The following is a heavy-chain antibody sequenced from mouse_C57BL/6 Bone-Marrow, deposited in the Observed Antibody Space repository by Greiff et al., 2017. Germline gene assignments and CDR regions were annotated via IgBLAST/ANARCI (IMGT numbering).Heavy chain of an antibody. CDR3: STRSTMVTTMAWFAY. V-gene: IGHV5-12*01. D-gene: IGHD2-2*01. CDR1: GFTFSDYY. J-gene: IGHJ3*01. CDR2: ISNGGGST. Sequence: EVKLMESGGGLVQPGGSLKLSCAASGFTFSDYYMYWVRQTPEKRLEWVAYISNGGGSTYYPDTVKGRFTIYRDNAKNTLYLQMSRLKSEDTAMYYCSTRSTMVTTMAWFAYWGQGTLVTVSA.